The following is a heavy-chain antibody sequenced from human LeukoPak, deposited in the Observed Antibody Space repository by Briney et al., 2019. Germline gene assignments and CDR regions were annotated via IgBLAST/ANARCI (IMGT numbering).Heavy chain of an antibody. CDR2: IYYSGST. V-gene: IGHV4-39*07. CDR3: ARWRATGSLYYYYYMDV. J-gene: IGHJ6*03. CDR1: GGSISSSSYY. D-gene: IGHD1-1*01. Sequence: SETLSLTCTVSGGSISSSSYYWGWIRQPPGKGLEWIGSIYYSGSTYYNPSLKSRVTISVDTSKNQFSLKLSSVTAADTAVYYCARWRATGSLYYYYYMDVWAKGPRSPSP.